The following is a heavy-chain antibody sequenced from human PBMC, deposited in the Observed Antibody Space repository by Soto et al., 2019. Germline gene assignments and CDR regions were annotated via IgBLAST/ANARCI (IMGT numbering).Heavy chain of an antibody. D-gene: IGHD4-17*01. CDR1: GYNFHTDW. CDR3: ARPTDYHYGMQV. Sequence: GESLKISCNGSGYNFHTDWIAWVRQMPGKGLEWMGFIYPHDSDTRYSPSFRGQVTISADKSINTAYLQWTSLKASDTAIYFCARPTDYHYGMQVWGQGTTVTVSS. J-gene: IGHJ6*02. V-gene: IGHV5-51*01. CDR2: IYPHDSDT.